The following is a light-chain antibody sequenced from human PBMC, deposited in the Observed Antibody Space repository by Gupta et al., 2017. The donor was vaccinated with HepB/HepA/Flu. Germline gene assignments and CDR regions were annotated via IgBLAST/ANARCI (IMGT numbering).Light chain of an antibody. Sequence: QSVLTQPPSVSAAPGQKVTISCSGSSSIIENNYVSWYQQLPGTAPRLLIYDNKKRPSGIPDRFSGSKSGTSATLGITGLQTGDEADYYCGTWDSSLSAGVFGGGTKLTVL. CDR3: GTWDSSLSAGV. CDR2: DNK. CDR1: SSIIENNY. V-gene: IGLV1-51*01. J-gene: IGLJ2*01.